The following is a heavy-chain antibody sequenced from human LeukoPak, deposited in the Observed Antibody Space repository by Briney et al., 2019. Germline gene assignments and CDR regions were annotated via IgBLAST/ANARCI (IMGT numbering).Heavy chain of an antibody. D-gene: IGHD2-2*02. CDR1: GGSISSYY. J-gene: IGHJ4*02. V-gene: IGHV4-34*01. Sequence: PSETLSLTCTVSGGSISSYYWSWIRQPPGKGLEWIGEINHSGSTNYNPSLKSRVTISVDTSKNQFSLKLSSVTAADTAVYYCARGETDIVVVPAAISVGYFDYWGQGTLVTVSS. CDR3: ARGETDIVVVPAAISVGYFDY. CDR2: INHSGST.